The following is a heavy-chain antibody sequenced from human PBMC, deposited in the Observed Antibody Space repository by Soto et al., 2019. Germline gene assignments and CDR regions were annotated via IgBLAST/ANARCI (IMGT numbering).Heavy chain of an antibody. CDR2: VSGSGGST. J-gene: IGHJ4*02. V-gene: IGHV3-23*01. D-gene: IGHD2-15*01. Sequence: AGYLRHSCAASGFTFNSYPMSWVRQGPGKGREWVSAVSGSGGSTYYADSVKGRFTISRDNSKNTLYLQMNSLRAEDTAVYYCAKDRDIVVVVAATPSVYWGQGT. CDR1: GFTFNSYP. CDR3: AKDRDIVVVVAATPSVY.